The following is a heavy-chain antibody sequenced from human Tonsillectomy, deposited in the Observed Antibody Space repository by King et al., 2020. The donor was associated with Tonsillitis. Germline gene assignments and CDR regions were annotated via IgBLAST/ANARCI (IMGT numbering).Heavy chain of an antibody. D-gene: IGHD6-6*01. V-gene: IGHV3-48*03. CDR2: ISSSGSTI. CDR1: GFTFRRYE. J-gene: IGHJ3*02. CDR3: ARAKTMTRPRAPRGDAFDI. Sequence: VQLVESGGGLVQPGGSLRLSCAASGFTFRRYEMNWVRQAPGKGLEWVSYISSSGSTIYYADSVKGRFTISRDNAKNSLYLQMNSLRAEYTAGYYCARAKTMTRPRAPRGDAFDIWGQGTIVTVSS.